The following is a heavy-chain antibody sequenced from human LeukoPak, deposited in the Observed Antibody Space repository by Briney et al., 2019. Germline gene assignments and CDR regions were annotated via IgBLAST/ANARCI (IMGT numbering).Heavy chain of an antibody. J-gene: IGHJ4*02. CDR1: GYLFTSYD. D-gene: IGHD1-26*01. V-gene: IGHV1-8*01. Sequence: GSSVTVSCKASGYLFTSYDINWVRQATGQGLEWVGWMNPNTGHTGYAQRFQGRVTLTSDSLTTAYMELSSLTSEDTAIYYCSRDHESGSGSDYWGQGTRVTVSS. CDR3: SRDHESGSGSDY. CDR2: MNPNTGHT.